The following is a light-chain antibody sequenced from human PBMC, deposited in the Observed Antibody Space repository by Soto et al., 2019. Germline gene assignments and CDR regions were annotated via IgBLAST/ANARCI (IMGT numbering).Light chain of an antibody. Sequence: EIVLIQSPATLSLSPGERATLSCRASQSVGSYLAWYQHKPGQAPRLLSSDASNRATGIPARFSGSGSETDFTLTSSSLEPEDSAVYYCQQRSNWPSLTFGGGTKVEIK. V-gene: IGKV3-11*01. CDR2: DAS. CDR3: QQRSNWPSLT. J-gene: IGKJ4*01. CDR1: QSVGSY.